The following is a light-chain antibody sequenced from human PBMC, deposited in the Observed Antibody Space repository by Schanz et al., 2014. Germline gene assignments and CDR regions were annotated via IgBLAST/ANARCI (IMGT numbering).Light chain of an antibody. CDR1: SSNIGTNA. CDR3: AAWDDSLNGVV. Sequence: QSVLTQPPSASGTPGQRVTISCSGSSSNIGTNAVSWYQQLPGTAPKLFIYSNNQRPSGVPDRFSGSKSGTSVSLAISGLQSEDEADYYGAAWDDSLNGVVFGGGTKLTVL. J-gene: IGLJ2*01. CDR2: SNN. V-gene: IGLV1-44*01.